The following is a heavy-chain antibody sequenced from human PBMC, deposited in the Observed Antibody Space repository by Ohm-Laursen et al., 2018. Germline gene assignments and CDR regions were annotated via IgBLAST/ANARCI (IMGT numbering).Heavy chain of an antibody. Sequence: CLRLSCAASGFSFSSYWMAWVRQTPGKGLEWVANINRDGGSESYVDSVQGRFTISRDNAKNLLYLQMNNLRAEDTAMYYCSRDYLSIWGQGTLVTVSS. CDR1: GFSFSSYW. V-gene: IGHV3-7*01. J-gene: IGHJ3*01. CDR2: INRDGGSE. D-gene: IGHD2/OR15-2a*01. CDR3: SRDYLSI.